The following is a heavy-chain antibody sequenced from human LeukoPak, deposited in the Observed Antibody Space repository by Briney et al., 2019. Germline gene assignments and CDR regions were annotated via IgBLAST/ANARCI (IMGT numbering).Heavy chain of an antibody. D-gene: IGHD3-16*02. J-gene: IGHJ4*02. Sequence: SETLSLTCTVSGGSISSYYWSWIRQPAGKGLEWIGRIYTNGSTNYNPSLKSRVTMSVDTSKNQFSLKLSSVTAADTAVYYCARVRYDYVWGSYPYFDYWGQGTLVTVSS. CDR1: GGSISSYY. CDR3: ARVRYDYVWGSYPYFDY. CDR2: IYTNGST. V-gene: IGHV4-4*07.